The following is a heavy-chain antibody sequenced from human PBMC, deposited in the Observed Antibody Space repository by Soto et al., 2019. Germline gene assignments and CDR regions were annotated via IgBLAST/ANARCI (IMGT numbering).Heavy chain of an antibody. V-gene: IGHV3-30*18. CDR2: ISYDGSNQ. D-gene: IGHD3-3*01. Sequence: QVQLVESGGGVVQPGRSLRLSCAASGFTFSTYTMHWVRQAPGKGLEWVALISYDGSNQYYADSVRGRFTISRDNSKHAVFPQMSSLRSEDPATYYCVKSGYVVGFYGGGHFDYWGQGTLVTVSS. J-gene: IGHJ4*02. CDR1: GFTFSTYT. CDR3: VKSGYVVGFYGGGHFDY.